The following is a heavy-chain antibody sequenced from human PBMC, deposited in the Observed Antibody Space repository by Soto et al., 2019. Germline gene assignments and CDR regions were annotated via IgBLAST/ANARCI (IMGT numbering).Heavy chain of an antibody. Sequence: PGESLKISCKGSGYSFTSYWISWVRQMPGKGLEWMGRIDPSDSYTNYSPSFQGHVTISADKSISTAYLQWSSLKASDTAMYYCAIVPAVIPPYYYYYGMDVWGKGTTVTV. D-gene: IGHD2-2*02. V-gene: IGHV5-10-1*01. CDR1: GYSFTSYW. CDR3: AIVPAVIPPYYYYYGMDV. CDR2: IDPSDSYT. J-gene: IGHJ6*04.